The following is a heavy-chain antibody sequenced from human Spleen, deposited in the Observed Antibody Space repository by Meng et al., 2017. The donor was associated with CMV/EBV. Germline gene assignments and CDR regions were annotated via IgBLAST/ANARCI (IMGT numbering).Heavy chain of an antibody. CDR3: ARLGSSGWSQYYYYGMDV. D-gene: IGHD6-19*01. Sequence: RGSLRLSCAASGFTFSSYEMNWVRQAPGKGLEWVSYISSSGSTIYYADSVKGRFTISRDNAKNSLYLQMNSLRAEDTAVYYCARLGSSGWSQYYYYGMDVWGQGTTVTVSS. CDR2: ISSSGSTI. V-gene: IGHV3-48*03. J-gene: IGHJ6*02. CDR1: GFTFSSYE.